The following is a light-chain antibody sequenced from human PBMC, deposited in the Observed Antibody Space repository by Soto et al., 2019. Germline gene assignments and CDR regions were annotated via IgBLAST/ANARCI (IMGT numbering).Light chain of an antibody. CDR2: GAS. Sequence: EIVMTQSPATLSVSPGERATLSCRASQTVSSNLAWYQQQPGQAPSLLIHGASTRAAAIPARFSGSGSWTEFSPTTISLQAEDFAVYYSQQYNEWPPFTFGPGTRVDIK. CDR1: QTVSSN. J-gene: IGKJ3*01. CDR3: QQYNEWPPFT. V-gene: IGKV3-15*01.